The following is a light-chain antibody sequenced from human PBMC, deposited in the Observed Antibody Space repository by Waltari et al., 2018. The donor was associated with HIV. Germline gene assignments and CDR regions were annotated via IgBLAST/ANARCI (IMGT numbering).Light chain of an antibody. CDR1: SSDVGAYDY. CDR3: GSYATTSTLGV. Sequence: QSALTHPASVSGSPGQSLTISCIGSSSDVGAYDYVSWYQHHPGKAPKPLIYDVTHRPSGISARFSGSKAGNTASLTISGLQADDTADYFCGSYATTSTLGVFGGGTKLTVL. V-gene: IGLV2-14*03. CDR2: DVT. J-gene: IGLJ2*01.